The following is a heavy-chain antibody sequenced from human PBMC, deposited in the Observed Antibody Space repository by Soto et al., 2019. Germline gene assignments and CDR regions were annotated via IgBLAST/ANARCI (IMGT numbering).Heavy chain of an antibody. CDR2: ISGYNGNT. J-gene: IGHJ6*02. CDR3: AREGPAPYYYYGMDV. CDR1: GYSFTTYG. Sequence: QVQLVQSGGEVKKPGASVKVSCKTSGYSFTTYGISWVRQAPGQGLEWMGWISGYNGNTNYAQKFQGRVTMTTDTSKSTAYMELRSLRSDDTAVYYCAREGPAPYYYYGMDVWGQGSTVAVSS. V-gene: IGHV1-18*01.